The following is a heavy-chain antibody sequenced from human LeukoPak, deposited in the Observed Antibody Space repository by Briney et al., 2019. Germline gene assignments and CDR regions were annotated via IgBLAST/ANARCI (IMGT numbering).Heavy chain of an antibody. D-gene: IGHD2-21*02. Sequence: PSETLSLTCTVSGGSISSGGYYWSWIRQPPGKGLEWIGSIYYSGSTLYNPSLKSRVTISVDTSKNQFSLKLTSVTAADTAVYYCARNHTDIVVVTGGWFDPWGQGTLVTVSS. J-gene: IGHJ5*02. V-gene: IGHV4-39*01. CDR1: GGSISSGGYY. CDR3: ARNHTDIVVVTGGWFDP. CDR2: IYYSGST.